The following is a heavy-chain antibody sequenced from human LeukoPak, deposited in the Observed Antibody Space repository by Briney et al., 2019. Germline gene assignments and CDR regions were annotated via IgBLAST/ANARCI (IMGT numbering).Heavy chain of an antibody. V-gene: IGHV3-23*01. D-gene: IGHD3-22*01. Sequence: PGGSLRLSCAASGFTFSSYAMSWVRQAPGKGLEWVSAISGSGGSTYYADSVKGRFTISRDNSKNTLYLQMNSLRAEDTAVYYCARDFGGYDSSGYPNYWGQGTLVTVSS. CDR2: ISGSGGST. J-gene: IGHJ4*02. CDR3: ARDFGGYDSSGYPNY. CDR1: GFTFSSYA.